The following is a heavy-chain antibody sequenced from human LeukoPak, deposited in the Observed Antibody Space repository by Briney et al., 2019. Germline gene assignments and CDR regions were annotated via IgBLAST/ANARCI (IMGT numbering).Heavy chain of an antibody. CDR1: GASVSSHY. D-gene: IGHD4/OR15-4a*01. CDR3: CAGSEYGGHDY. CDR2: IYHSGTT. Sequence: SETLSLTCAVSGASVSSHYWTWIRQSPGRGLEWIGHIYHSGTTKYNPSLKRRVSISVDTPESQFSLKLKSVSAAGADVYYCCAGSEYGGHDYWGQGTLVIVSS. V-gene: IGHV4-59*02. J-gene: IGHJ4*02.